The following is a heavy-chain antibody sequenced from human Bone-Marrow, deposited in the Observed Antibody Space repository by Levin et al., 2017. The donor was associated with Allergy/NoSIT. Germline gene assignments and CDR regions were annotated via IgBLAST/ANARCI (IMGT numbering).Heavy chain of an antibody. CDR1: GFTFANHA. Sequence: GESLKISCAASGFTFANHAMTWVRHAPGKGLEWVSTIRPSSERTYFADSAKGRFTVSRDDSMNLMYLQMNSLRADDAAVYYCAREQGASGWYTVDFWGQGTLVTVSS. CDR2: IRPSSERT. V-gene: IGHV3-23*01. J-gene: IGHJ4*02. CDR3: AREQGASGWYTVDF. D-gene: IGHD6-19*01.